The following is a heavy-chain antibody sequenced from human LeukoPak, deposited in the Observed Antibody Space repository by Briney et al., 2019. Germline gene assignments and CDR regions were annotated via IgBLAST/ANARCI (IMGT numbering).Heavy chain of an antibody. Sequence: GGSLRLSCAASGFTFSSYAMDWVRQAPGKGLEWVSYISGSGGSTYYADSVKGRFTISRDNSKNTLYLQMNSLRAEDTAVYYCTKENEGYSYGYAVDYWGQGTLVTVSS. CDR1: GFTFSSYA. D-gene: IGHD5-18*01. J-gene: IGHJ4*02. CDR2: ISGSGGST. V-gene: IGHV3-23*01. CDR3: TKENEGYSYGYAVDY.